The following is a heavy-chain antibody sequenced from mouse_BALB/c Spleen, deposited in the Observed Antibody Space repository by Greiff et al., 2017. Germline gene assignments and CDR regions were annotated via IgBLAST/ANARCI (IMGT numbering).Heavy chain of an antibody. CDR2: IWGDGST. V-gene: IGHV2-6-7*01. J-gene: IGHJ3*01. Sequence: VQLVESGPGLVAPSQSLSITCTVSGFSLTGYGVNWVRQPPGKGLEWLGMIWGDGSTDYNSAPKSRLSISKDNSKSQGFLKMNSLQTDDTARYYCGRGGAGFAYWGQGTLVTVSA. CDR1: GFSLTGYG. CDR3: GRGGAGFAY.